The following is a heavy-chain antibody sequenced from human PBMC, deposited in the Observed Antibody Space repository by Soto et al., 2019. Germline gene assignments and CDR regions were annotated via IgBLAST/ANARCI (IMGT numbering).Heavy chain of an antibody. CDR1: GGSVSRNSAA. CDR3: ARGGSGWFSFYYYYGMDV. CDR2: TYYRPKWYN. D-gene: IGHD6-19*01. Sequence: PSQTLSLTCAISGGSVSRNSAAWNWIRQSPSRGLEWLGRTYYRPKWYNDYAVSVKSRITINPDTSKNQFSLQLNSVTPEDTAVYYCARGGSGWFSFYYYYGMDVWGQGTTVTVSS. J-gene: IGHJ6*02. V-gene: IGHV6-1*01.